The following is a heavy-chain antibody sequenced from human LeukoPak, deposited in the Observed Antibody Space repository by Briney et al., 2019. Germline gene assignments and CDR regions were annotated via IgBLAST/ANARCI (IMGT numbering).Heavy chain of an antibody. CDR3: ARDMKEMATIL. Sequence: PGGSLRLSRAASGFTFSSYNMNWVRQAPGKGLDWVSSISSSSSYIYYADSVKGRFTISRDNAKNSLYLQMNSLRAEDTAVYYCARDMKEMATILWGQGTLVTVSS. CDR2: ISSSSSYI. J-gene: IGHJ4*02. D-gene: IGHD5-24*01. CDR1: GFTFSSYN. V-gene: IGHV3-21*01.